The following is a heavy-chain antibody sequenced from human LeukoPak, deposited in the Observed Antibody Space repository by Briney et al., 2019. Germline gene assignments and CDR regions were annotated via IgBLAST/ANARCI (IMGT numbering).Heavy chain of an antibody. Sequence: ASVKVSCKASGYTFTGYYMHWVRQAPGQGLEWMGWINPNSGGTNYAQKFQGRVTMTRDTSISTAYMELSRLRSDNTAVYYCARDSDRAAAVGYWGQGTLVTVSS. CDR1: GYTFTGYY. D-gene: IGHD6-13*01. CDR3: ARDSDRAAAVGY. CDR2: INPNSGGT. V-gene: IGHV1-2*02. J-gene: IGHJ4*02.